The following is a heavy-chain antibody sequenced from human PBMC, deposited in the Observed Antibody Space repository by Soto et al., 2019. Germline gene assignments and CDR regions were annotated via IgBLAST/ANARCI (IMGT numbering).Heavy chain of an antibody. CDR3: VRYRSRDYYYGMDV. CDR2: IYPGDSDR. V-gene: IGHV5-51*01. CDR1: GGTFSSYA. J-gene: IGHJ6*02. Sequence: ASVKVSCKASGGTFSSYAISWVRQMPGKGLEWMAIIYPGDSDRRYSPSFQGQVTISADQSISTAYLQWSSLKASDTANYYCVRYRSRDYYYGMDVWGQGTTVTVSS. D-gene: IGHD1-26*01.